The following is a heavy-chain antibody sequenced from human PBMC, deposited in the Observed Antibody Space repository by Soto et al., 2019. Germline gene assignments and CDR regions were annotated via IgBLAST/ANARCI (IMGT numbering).Heavy chain of an antibody. CDR1: GFSLSTSGVG. CDR2: IYWDDDK. CDR3: AHRGVGVGVVAAFSGDPYYFDY. V-gene: IGHV2-5*02. Sequence: SGPTLVKPTQTLTLTCTFSGFSLSTSGVGVGWIRQPPGKALEWLALIYWDDDKRYSPSLKSRLTITKDTSKNQVVLTMTNMDPVDTATYYCAHRGVGVGVVAAFSGDPYYFDYWGQGTLVTVSS. J-gene: IGHJ4*02. D-gene: IGHD2-15*01.